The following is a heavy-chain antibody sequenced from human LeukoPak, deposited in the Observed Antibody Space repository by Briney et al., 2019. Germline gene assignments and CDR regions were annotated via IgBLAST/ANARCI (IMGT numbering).Heavy chain of an antibody. Sequence: PGRSLRLSCVASGFTFKSYGMHWVRQAPGKGLEWVAIIWYDGSNKYYADFVKGRFTTSRDNSKNTLYLQMNSLRADDTAVYYCARASGYSGTGYVDYWGQGTLVTVSS. CDR2: IWYDGSNK. CDR1: GFTFKSYG. V-gene: IGHV3-33*01. CDR3: ARASGYSGTGYVDY. D-gene: IGHD6-13*01. J-gene: IGHJ4*02.